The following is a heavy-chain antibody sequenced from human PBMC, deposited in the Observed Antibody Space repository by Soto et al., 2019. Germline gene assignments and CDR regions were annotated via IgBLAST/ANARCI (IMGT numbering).Heavy chain of an antibody. CDR3: AKRYGSGSYYNVNYFDY. V-gene: IGHV3-23*01. D-gene: IGHD3-10*01. J-gene: IGHJ4*02. Sequence: EVQLLESGGGLVQPGGSLRLSCAASGFTFSSYAMSWVRQAPGKGLEWVSAISGSGGSTYYADSVKGRFTISRDNSKNTLYLQMNSLRAEDTAVYYCAKRYGSGSYYNVNYFDYWGQGTLVTVSS. CDR2: ISGSGGST. CDR1: GFTFSSYA.